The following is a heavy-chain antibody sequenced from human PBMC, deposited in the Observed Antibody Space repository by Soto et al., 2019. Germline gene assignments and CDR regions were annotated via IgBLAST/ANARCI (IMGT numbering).Heavy chain of an antibody. J-gene: IGHJ6*02. D-gene: IGHD1-7*01. CDR3: ARDAGTTRMDV. V-gene: IGHV3-33*01. CDR1: GINFSRSG. CDR2: IWYDGSKE. Sequence: QVRLVESGGGVVQPGRSLRLSCAASGINFSRSGMHWVRQAPGKGLEWVAIIWYDGSKEYYADSVKGQFTISRDNSRNTVYLQMNSLSAEDTAVYYCARDAGTTRMDVWGQGTTVTVSS.